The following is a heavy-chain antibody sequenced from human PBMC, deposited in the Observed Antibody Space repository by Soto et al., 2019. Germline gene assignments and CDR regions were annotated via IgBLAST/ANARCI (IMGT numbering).Heavy chain of an antibody. D-gene: IGHD5-18*01. V-gene: IGHV3-30-3*01. CDR2: ISYDGSNK. J-gene: IGHJ4*02. Sequence: QVQLVESGGGVVQPGRSLRLSCAASGFTFSSYAMHWVRQAPGKGLEWVAVISYDGSNKYYADSVKGRFTISRDNSKNTLYLQMNSLRAEDTAVYYCARDWGLHVDTAMWSYYFDYWGQGTLVTVSS. CDR1: GFTFSSYA. CDR3: ARDWGLHVDTAMWSYYFDY.